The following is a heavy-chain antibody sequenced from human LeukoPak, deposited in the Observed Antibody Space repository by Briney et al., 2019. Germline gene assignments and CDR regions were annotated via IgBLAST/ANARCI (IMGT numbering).Heavy chain of an antibody. CDR3: AKDGAAAGRRPHYYYYYMDV. J-gene: IGHJ6*03. Sequence: PGRSLRLSCAASGFTFDDYAMHWVRQAPGKGLEWVSGISWNSGSMGYADSVKGRFTISRDNAKNSLYLQMNSLRAEDTALYYCAKDGAAAGRRPHYYYYYMDVWGKGTTVTVSS. V-gene: IGHV3-9*01. CDR2: ISWNSGSM. D-gene: IGHD6-13*01. CDR1: GFTFDDYA.